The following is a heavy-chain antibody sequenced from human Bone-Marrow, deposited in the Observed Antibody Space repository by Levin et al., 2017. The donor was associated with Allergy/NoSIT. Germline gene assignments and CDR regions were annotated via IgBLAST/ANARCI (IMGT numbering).Heavy chain of an antibody. CDR3: AREGYYDSSGWDAFDI. CDR1: GFTFSDYY. D-gene: IGHD3-22*01. V-gene: IGHV3-11*01. CDR2: ISSSGSTI. J-gene: IGHJ3*02. Sequence: SGGSLRLSCAASGFTFSDYYMSWIRQAPGKGLEWVSYISSSGSTIYYADSVKGRFTISRDNAKNSLYLQMNSLRAEDTAVYYCAREGYYDSSGWDAFDIWGQGTMVTVSS.